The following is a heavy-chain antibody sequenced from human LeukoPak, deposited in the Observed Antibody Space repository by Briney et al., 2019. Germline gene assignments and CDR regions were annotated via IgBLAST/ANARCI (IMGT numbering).Heavy chain of an antibody. D-gene: IGHD6-6*01. CDR2: IYHGAST. CDR1: GASISSRYFY. Sequence: SETLSITCTVSGASISSRYFYWGWIRQPPGKGQEWIASIYHGASTYYNTSPRSRFTISVDTSKNQLSLKLSSVIAADTAIYYCARFSYSSFLHPNSHNTYGMDVWGQGSTVTVSS. CDR3: ARFSYSSFLHPNSHNTYGMDV. J-gene: IGHJ6*02. V-gene: IGHV4-39*01.